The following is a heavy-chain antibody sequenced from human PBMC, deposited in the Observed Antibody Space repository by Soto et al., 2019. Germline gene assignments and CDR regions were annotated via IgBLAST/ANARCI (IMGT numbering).Heavy chain of an antibody. CDR1: GGSISSYY. J-gene: IGHJ4*02. CDR3: ARERQLYGPVLL. V-gene: IGHV4-59*01. D-gene: IGHD2-2*02. CDR2: IYYSGST. Sequence: QVQLQESGPGLVKPSETLSLTCTVSGGSISSYYWSWIRQPPGKGLEWIGYIYYSGSTNHNPSLKSRVTISVDTSKNQFSLKLSSVTAADTAVYYCARERQLYGPVLLWGQGTLVTVSS.